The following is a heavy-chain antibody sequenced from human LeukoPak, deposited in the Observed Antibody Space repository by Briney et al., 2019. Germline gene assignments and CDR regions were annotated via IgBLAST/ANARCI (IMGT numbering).Heavy chain of an antibody. CDR3: VRASVDSGGAFDV. J-gene: IGHJ3*01. Sequence: PSETLSLTCTVSGVSISKDDLAWIRQPPGKGLEWMGDVFYSEINKANGDINNYNPALESRVTTSRDTPKNQFSLTLSSMTAADTATYYCVRASVDSGGAFDVWGQGTVVTVSS. CDR1: GVSISKDD. D-gene: IGHD1-26*01. CDR2: VFYSEINKANGDIN. V-gene: IGHV4-59*01.